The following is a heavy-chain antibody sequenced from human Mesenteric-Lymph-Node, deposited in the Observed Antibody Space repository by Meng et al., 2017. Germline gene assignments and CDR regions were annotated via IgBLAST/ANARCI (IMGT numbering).Heavy chain of an antibody. CDR3: ARGGATPMIIKY. J-gene: IGHJ4*02. Sequence: QVQLKQWGAEVLKPSETLSLTCAVYGGSLSGYYWSWIRQPPGKGLEWMGEVYHNGVTKYSPSLRSRVVISIDTSKNQFSLNLRSVSAADTAMYYCARGGATPMIIKYWGSGTLVTVSS. CDR1: GGSLSGYY. V-gene: IGHV4-34*02. D-gene: IGHD3-10*01. CDR2: VYHNGVT.